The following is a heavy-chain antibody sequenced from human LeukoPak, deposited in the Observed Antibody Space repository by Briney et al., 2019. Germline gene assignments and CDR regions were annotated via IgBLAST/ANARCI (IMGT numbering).Heavy chain of an antibody. CDR1: GFTFSTYG. Sequence: GGSLRLSCAASGFTFSTYGMHWVRQAPGKGLDWVAVISYDGSNKYYADSVRGRFTISRDDSKNTLYLQMNSLRAEDTAVYYCAKAAILGYCSSTSCYFDYWGQGTLVTVSS. V-gene: IGHV3-30*18. J-gene: IGHJ4*02. CDR3: AKAAILGYCSSTSCYFDY. D-gene: IGHD2-2*01. CDR2: ISYDGSNK.